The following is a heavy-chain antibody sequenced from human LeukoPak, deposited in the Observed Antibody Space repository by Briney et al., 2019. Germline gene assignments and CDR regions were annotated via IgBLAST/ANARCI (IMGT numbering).Heavy chain of an antibody. CDR1: GFTFSSYW. CDR3: ARDPHSGTAIDY. D-gene: IGHD1-26*01. CDR2: IKQDGSEK. J-gene: IGHJ4*02. Sequence: GGALRLSCAASGFTFSSYWMSWVRQAPGKGLEWVANIKQDGSEKCYVDSVKGRFTISRDNAKNSLYLQMNSLRAEDTAVYYCARDPHSGTAIDYWGQGTLVTVSS. V-gene: IGHV3-7*01.